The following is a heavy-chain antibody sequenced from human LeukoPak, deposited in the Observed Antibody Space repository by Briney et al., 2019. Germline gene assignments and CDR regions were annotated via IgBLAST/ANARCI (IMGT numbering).Heavy chain of an antibody. CDR1: GFTFSSYS. V-gene: IGHV3-48*01. J-gene: IGHJ4*02. D-gene: IGHD3-10*01. CDR3: ACRSGSYSYYFDY. Sequence: GGSLRLSCAASGFTFSSYSMNWVRQAPGKGLEWVSYISSSSSTIYYADSVKGRFTISRDNSKNTLYLQMNSLRAEDTAVYYCACRSGSYSYYFDYWGQGILVTVSS. CDR2: ISSSSSTI.